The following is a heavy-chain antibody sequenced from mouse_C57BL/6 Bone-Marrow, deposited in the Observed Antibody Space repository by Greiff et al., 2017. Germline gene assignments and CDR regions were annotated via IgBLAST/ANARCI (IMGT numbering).Heavy chain of an antibody. Sequence: QVQLQQSGAELARPGASVKMSCKASGYTFTSYTMHWVKQRPGQGLDWIGYINPSSGYTKYNQKFKDKATLTADKSSCTAYMQLSSLASADSAVYYCASVALDYWGQGTTLTVSS. J-gene: IGHJ2*01. D-gene: IGHD1-1*01. CDR3: ASVALDY. CDR1: GYTFTSYT. CDR2: INPSSGYT. V-gene: IGHV1-4*01.